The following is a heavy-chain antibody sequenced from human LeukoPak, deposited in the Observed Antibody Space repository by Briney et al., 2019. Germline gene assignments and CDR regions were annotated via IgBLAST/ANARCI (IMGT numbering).Heavy chain of an antibody. V-gene: IGHV5-51*01. CDR1: GYSFPSYW. CDR3: ARQQDYYCMDV. CDR2: IYPGDSDT. J-gene: IGHJ6*02. Sequence: GESLKISCKGFGYSFPSYWIGWVRQMPGKGLGWVGIIYPGDSDTRYRPTFQGQVTIAADKSISTAYLQWSSLKASDTVMYYCARQQDYYCMDVWGQGTTVTVSS.